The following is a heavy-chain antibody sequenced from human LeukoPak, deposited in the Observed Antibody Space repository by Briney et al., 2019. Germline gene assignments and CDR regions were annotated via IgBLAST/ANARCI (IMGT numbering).Heavy chain of an antibody. D-gene: IGHD6-13*01. Sequence: SETLSLTCTVSGGSINDHAWCWIRQPPGRGLEWVGCVYYTGSSEYNESLKSRLTISTDTSNNQLSLKVTAVTAADTAIYSCARLSRIATAGAYSYHSLDIWGQGTTVTVSS. V-gene: IGHV4-59*11. CDR1: GGSINDHA. CDR2: VYYTGSS. CDR3: ARLSRIATAGAYSYHSLDI. J-gene: IGHJ6*02.